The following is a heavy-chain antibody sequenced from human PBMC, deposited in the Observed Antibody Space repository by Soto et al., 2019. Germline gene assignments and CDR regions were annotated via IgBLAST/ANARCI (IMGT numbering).Heavy chain of an antibody. CDR2: IWYDGSNK. V-gene: IGHV3-33*01. CDR1: GFTFSSYG. D-gene: IGHD6-13*01. J-gene: IGHJ4*02. CDR3: ARGSGSIAAAGTGYYFDY. Sequence: GGSVRLSCAASGFTFSSYGMHCVRQAPGKGLEWVAVIWYDGSNKYYADSVKGRFTISRDNSKNTLYLQMNSLRAEDTAVYYCARGSGSIAAAGTGYYFDYWGQGTLVTVSS.